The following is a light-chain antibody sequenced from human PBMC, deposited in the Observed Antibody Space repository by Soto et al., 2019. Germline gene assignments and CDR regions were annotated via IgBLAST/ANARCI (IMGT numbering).Light chain of an antibody. J-gene: IGKJ1*01. V-gene: IGKV4-1*01. CDR1: PNVLSTSNNRNY. Sequence: DIVMTQSPDSLAVSLGERATINCKSSPNVLSTSNNRNYLAWYQHKPGQPPQLLVSWASTRDSAVPDRFSGSGSGTDFTLTISSLQAEDAAVYYCQQYYTTPHTFGQGTKVEI. CDR3: QQYYTTPHT. CDR2: WAS.